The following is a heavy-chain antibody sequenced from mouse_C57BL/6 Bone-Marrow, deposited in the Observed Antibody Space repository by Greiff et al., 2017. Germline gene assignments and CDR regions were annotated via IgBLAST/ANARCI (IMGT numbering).Heavy chain of an antibody. Sequence: QVQLKESGAELARPGASVKMSCKASGYTFTSYTMHWVKQRPGQGLEWIGNINPSSGYTKYNQKFKDKATLTADKSSSTAYMQLSSLTSEDSAVYYCARGGDYDYDGGDWGQGTLVTVSA. CDR1: GYTFTSYT. CDR3: ARGGDYDYDGGD. D-gene: IGHD2-4*01. V-gene: IGHV1-4*01. CDR2: INPSSGYT. J-gene: IGHJ3*01.